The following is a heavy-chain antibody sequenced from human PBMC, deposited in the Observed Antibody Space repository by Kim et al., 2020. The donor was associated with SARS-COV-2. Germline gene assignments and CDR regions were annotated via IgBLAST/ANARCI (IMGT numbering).Heavy chain of an antibody. CDR2: ISYDGSNK. J-gene: IGHJ4*02. CDR3: ARDLRMVAAAGYFDY. D-gene: IGHD6-13*01. CDR1: GFTFSSYA. Sequence: GGSLRLSCAASGFTFSSYAMHWVRPAPGKGLEWVAVISYDGSNKYYADSVKGRFTISRDNSKNTLYLQMNSLRAEDTAGYYCARDLRMVAAAGYFDYWGQGTLVTVSS. V-gene: IGHV3-30-3*01.